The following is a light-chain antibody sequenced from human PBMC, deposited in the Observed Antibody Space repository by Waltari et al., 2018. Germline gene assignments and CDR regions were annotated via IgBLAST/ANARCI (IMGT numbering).Light chain of an antibody. CDR2: KVN. CDR3: CSYAGANTNM. CDR1: SRAIGVYHL. Sequence: QSALSQPASVSGSPGQSSTISCTGTSRAIGVYHLFSWYQQHPGKVPKLILSKVNERPSGVSYRFSGSKSANTASLTISGLRAEDEADYYCCSYAGANTNMFGGGTKVTVL. J-gene: IGLJ3*02. V-gene: IGLV2-23*02.